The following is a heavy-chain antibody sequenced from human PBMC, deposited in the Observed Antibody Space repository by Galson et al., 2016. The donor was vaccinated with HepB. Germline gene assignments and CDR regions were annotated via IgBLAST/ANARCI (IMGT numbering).Heavy chain of an antibody. CDR1: GFTFSSYA. J-gene: IGHJ4*02. CDR3: ARVEVDTAMDYYFDY. D-gene: IGHD5-18*01. Sequence: LRLSCAASGFTFSSYAMHWVRQAPGKGLEWVAVISYDGSNKYYADSVKGRFTISRDNSKNTLYLQMNSLRAEDTAVYYCARVEVDTAMDYYFDYWGQGTLITVSS. CDR2: ISYDGSNK. V-gene: IGHV3-30*04.